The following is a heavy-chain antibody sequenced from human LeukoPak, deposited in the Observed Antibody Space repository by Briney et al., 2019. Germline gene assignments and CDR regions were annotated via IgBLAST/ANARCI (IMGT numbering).Heavy chain of an antibody. Sequence: ASVKVSRKASGYTFTSYYMHWVRQAPGQGLEWMGIINPSGGSTSYAQKFQGRVTMTRDTSTSTVYMELSSLRSEDTAVYYCASPIVVVPAAMKYYYYGMDVWGQGTTVTVSS. CDR3: ASPIVVVPAAMKYYYYGMDV. V-gene: IGHV1-46*01. J-gene: IGHJ6*02. CDR1: GYTFTSYY. D-gene: IGHD2-2*01. CDR2: INPSGGST.